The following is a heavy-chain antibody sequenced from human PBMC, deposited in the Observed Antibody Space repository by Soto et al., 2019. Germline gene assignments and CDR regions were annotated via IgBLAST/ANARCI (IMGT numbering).Heavy chain of an antibody. CDR1: GGSFSGYY. D-gene: IGHD2-15*01. V-gene: IGHV4-34*01. Sequence: QVHLQQWGAGLLKPSETLSLTCAVYGGSFSGYYWSWIRQPPDKGLEWIGEINHSGSTNHNPSLNSRVTISVDTCKNHFSLKLRSVTAAATAVYYRASPDIVVVVAASNWCLALWGRCTLVTVSS. CDR3: ASPDIVVVVAASNWCLAL. J-gene: IGHJ2*01. CDR2: INHSGST.